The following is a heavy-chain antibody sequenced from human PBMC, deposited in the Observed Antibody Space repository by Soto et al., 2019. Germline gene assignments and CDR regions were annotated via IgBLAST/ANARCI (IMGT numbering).Heavy chain of an antibody. V-gene: IGHV4-59*01. CDR3: ARAPAPFSSSRWYYFDS. D-gene: IGHD6-13*01. J-gene: IGHJ4*02. CDR1: GGSISSYY. CDR2: IYYSGST. Sequence: QVQLQESGPGLVKPSETLSLTCTVSGGSISSYYWSWIRQPPGKGLEWIGYIYYSGSTNYNPSLKTRSALAVNHSQTQSSRRLSCVTVAYRAGYYCARAPAPFSSSRWYYFDSWGQGTLVSVSS.